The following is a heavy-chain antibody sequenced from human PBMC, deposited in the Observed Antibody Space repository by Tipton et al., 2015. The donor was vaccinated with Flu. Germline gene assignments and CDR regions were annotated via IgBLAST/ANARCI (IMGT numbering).Heavy chain of an antibody. J-gene: IGHJ6*02. D-gene: IGHD1-26*01. V-gene: IGHV1-18*01. CDR2: VSAYTGAA. CDR3: ARHLLPYGEGGMDV. Sequence: QVQLVQSGAEVKTPGASVKVSCQAPGYNFPSYAISWIRQAPGRGLEWMGWVSAYTGAANYAQRLQHRVTMTTDTSTNTAYMELKNLRSDDSAVFYCARHLLPYGEGGMDVWGQGTTVTVSS. CDR1: GYNFPSYA.